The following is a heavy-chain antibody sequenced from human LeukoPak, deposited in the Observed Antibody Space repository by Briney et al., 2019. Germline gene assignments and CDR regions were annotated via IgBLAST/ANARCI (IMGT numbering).Heavy chain of an antibody. CDR1: GFTFSTYA. D-gene: IGHD6-19*01. CDR3: AKRGSGITVVADY. CDR2: ISGSGGST. V-gene: IGHV3-23*01. J-gene: IGHJ4*02. Sequence: GGSLRLSCAASGFTFSTYAMSWVRQAPGKGLEWVSGISGSGGSTYYADSVKGRFTISRDNSKNTLYLQMHSLRAEDTAVYYCAKRGSGITVVADYWGQGTLVTVSS.